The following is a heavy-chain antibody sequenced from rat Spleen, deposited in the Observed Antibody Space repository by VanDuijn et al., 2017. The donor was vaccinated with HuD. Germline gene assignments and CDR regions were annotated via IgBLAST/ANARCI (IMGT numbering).Heavy chain of an antibody. Sequence: EVQLVESGGGLVQPGRSLKLSCAASGFTFSDYYMAWVRQAPTKGLEWVATISSEGRSSYYRDSVKGRFTISRDIAKSTLYLQMDSLRSEDTATYYCAKGSYYSGDWFTYWGQGTLVTVSS. CDR1: GFTFSDYY. D-gene: IGHD1-1*01. J-gene: IGHJ3*01. V-gene: IGHV5-7*01. CDR2: ISSEGRSS. CDR3: AKGSYYSGDWFTY.